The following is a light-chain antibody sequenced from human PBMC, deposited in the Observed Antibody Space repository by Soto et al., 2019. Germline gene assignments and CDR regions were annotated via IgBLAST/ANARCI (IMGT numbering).Light chain of an antibody. CDR2: VAS. CDR3: QQSFTTPLT. V-gene: IGKV1-39*01. Sequence: DIQMTQSRASLSASVGDRVTITCRASQNIGRFLNWHQQKTGKAPNVLINVASTLRSGVPSRFSGSGSGTDCNLTINSLQPEDFSTYFCQQSFTTPLTFGGGTKVDIK. CDR1: QNIGRF. J-gene: IGKJ4*01.